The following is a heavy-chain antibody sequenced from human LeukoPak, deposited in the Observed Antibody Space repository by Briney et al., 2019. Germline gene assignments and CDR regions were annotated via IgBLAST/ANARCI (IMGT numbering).Heavy chain of an antibody. V-gene: IGHV3-23*01. CDR2: ISGGTT. CDR3: AKGSKIIDFIVIVGATFDY. CDR1: GFTISTYG. Sequence: GGSLRLSCAASGFTISTYGMSWVRQAPGKGLEWVSSISGGTTYYADSVKGRFTISRDNSKNTVSLQMNSLRAEDTAVYYCAKGSKIIDFIVIVGATFDYWGQGILVTVSS. D-gene: IGHD1-26*01. J-gene: IGHJ4*02.